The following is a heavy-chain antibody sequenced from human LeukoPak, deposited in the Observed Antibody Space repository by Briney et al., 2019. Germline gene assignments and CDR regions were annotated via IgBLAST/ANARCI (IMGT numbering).Heavy chain of an antibody. V-gene: IGHV3-7*01. Sequence: GGSLRLSCTASGFSFSGSWISWVRQLPGKGLEWLADMNPDGSAIVYVDSVKGRFTVSRNNAKNSLYLQMDGLRAEDTAVYYCARVPLNGALDIWGQGTLVTVSS. CDR1: GFSFSGSW. CDR3: ARVPLNGALDI. CDR2: MNPDGSAI. J-gene: IGHJ3*02.